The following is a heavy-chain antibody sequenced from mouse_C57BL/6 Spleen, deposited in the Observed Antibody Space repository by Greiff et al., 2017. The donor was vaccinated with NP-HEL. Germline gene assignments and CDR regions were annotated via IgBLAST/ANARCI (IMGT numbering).Heavy chain of an antibody. CDR1: CYTFTSYN. D-gene: IGHD2-3*01. Sequence: QVQLQQSGAELVRPGASVKMSCKASCYTFTSYNMHWVKQTPRLGLEWIGAIYPGNGDTSYNQKFKGQATLTVDKSSSAAYMQLSSLTSEDSAVYFCARCDGYYAWFADWGQGTLVTVSA. CDR3: ARCDGYYAWFAD. V-gene: IGHV1-12*01. J-gene: IGHJ3*01. CDR2: IYPGNGDT.